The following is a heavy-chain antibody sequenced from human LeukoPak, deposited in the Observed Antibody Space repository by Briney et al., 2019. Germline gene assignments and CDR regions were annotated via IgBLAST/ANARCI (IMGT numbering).Heavy chain of an antibody. CDR1: GYTFTSYT. V-gene: IGHV1-3*01. Sequence: ASVKLSCKASGYTFTSYTMHWVRQAPGQRLEWMGWINAGNDNTKYSQKFQGRVTITKDTSASTAYMELSSLRSEDTAVYYCARVKRLWFGEYDYWGQGTLVTVSS. D-gene: IGHD3-10*01. J-gene: IGHJ4*02. CDR2: INAGNDNT. CDR3: ARVKRLWFGEYDY.